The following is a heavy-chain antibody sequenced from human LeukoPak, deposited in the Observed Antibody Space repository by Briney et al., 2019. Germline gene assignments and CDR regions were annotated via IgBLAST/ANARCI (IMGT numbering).Heavy chain of an antibody. CDR2: INPNSGGT. J-gene: IGHJ3*02. Sequence: WASVKVSCKASGYTFTSYYMHWVRQAPGQGLEWMGWINPNSGGTTYAQKFQGRVTMTRDTSISTVYMELSSLRSDDTAVYYCARASLLTVVTPRAFDIWGQGTMVTVSS. CDR1: GYTFTSYY. CDR3: ARASLLTVVTPRAFDI. D-gene: IGHD4-23*01. V-gene: IGHV1-2*02.